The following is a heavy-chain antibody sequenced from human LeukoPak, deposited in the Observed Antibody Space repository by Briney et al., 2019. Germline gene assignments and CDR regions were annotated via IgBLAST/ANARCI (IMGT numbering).Heavy chain of an antibody. V-gene: IGHV1-18*01. J-gene: IGHJ4*02. CDR2: ISAYNGNT. Sequence: VASVKVSCKASGGTFSSYAISWVRQAPGQGLEWMGWISAYNGNTNYAQKLQGRVTMTTDTSTSTAYMELRSLRSDDTAVYYCARVVRWLQFQGSPDYWGQGTLVTVSS. D-gene: IGHD5-24*01. CDR1: GGTFSSYA. CDR3: ARVVRWLQFQGSPDY.